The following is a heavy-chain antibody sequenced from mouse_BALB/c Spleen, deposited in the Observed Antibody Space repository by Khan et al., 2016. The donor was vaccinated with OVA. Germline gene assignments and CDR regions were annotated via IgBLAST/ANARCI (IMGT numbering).Heavy chain of an antibody. Sequence: VQLQQSGPELVRPGASVKISCKASGYSFTGYFMNWVMQSHGKSLEWIGRINPHIGETFSNPRFKDKATLTVDESSSPAHMELRSLASEDSAVYYCTRIYRSDFDYWGQGTTLTVSS. CDR1: GYSFTGYF. V-gene: IGHV1-20*02. D-gene: IGHD1-1*01. CDR3: TRIYRSDFDY. J-gene: IGHJ2*01. CDR2: INPHIGET.